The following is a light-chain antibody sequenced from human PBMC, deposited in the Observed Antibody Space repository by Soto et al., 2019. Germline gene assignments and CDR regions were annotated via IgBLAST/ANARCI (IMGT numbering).Light chain of an antibody. Sequence: QSGLTQPASVSGSPGQSITIPCTGTSSDVGGYNYVSWYQHHPGKAPKLMIYGVTNRPSGVSNRFSGSKSGNMASLTISGLQAEDEADYYGSSYTSRSTLVFGGGTKLTVL. V-gene: IGLV2-14*01. CDR3: SSYTSRSTLV. CDR2: GVT. CDR1: SSDVGGYNY. J-gene: IGLJ2*01.